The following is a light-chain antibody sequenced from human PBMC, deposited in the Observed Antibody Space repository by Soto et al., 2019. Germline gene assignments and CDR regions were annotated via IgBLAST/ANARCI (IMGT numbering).Light chain of an antibody. CDR1: QSVSSSY. CDR2: GAS. V-gene: IGKV3-20*01. CDR3: QQYGSSPLT. Sequence: IVLTQSPGTLSLSPWERATLSCRASQSVSSSYLAWYQQKPGQAPRLLIYGASSRATGTPDRFSGSGSGTDFTLTISRLEPEDFAVYYCQQYGSSPLTFGQGTRLEIK. J-gene: IGKJ5*01.